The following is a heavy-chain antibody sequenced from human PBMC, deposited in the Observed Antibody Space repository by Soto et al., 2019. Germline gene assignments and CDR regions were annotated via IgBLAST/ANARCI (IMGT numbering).Heavy chain of an antibody. CDR2: ISPTVGRT. Sequence: GGSLRLSCGASGFSFSSYAMSWVRQAPGKGLEWVSSISPTVGRTSYADSVKGRFTISRDNFKNTLYLQMNSLRAEDTAVYYCARGGVLWFGELLPRALDYWGQGTLVTVSS. CDR3: ARGGVLWFGELLPRALDY. CDR1: GFSFSSYA. V-gene: IGHV3-23*01. D-gene: IGHD3-10*01. J-gene: IGHJ4*02.